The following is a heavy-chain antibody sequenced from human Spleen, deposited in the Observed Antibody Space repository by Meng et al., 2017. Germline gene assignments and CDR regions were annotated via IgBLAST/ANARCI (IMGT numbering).Heavy chain of an antibody. V-gene: IGHV2-5*02. Sequence: ASGPTPVKPTVTPSLTCSFSGCSLSTGGVGLVWSWQPPGKALEWLALIYWDDDKRYSPSLKSRLTITKDSSKNQVVLTMTQMDPVDTATYYCAHRQSGYHFDYWGRGTLVTVSS. D-gene: IGHD3-3*01. CDR3: AHRQSGYHFDY. J-gene: IGHJ4*02. CDR2: IYWDDDK. CDR1: GCSLSTGGVG.